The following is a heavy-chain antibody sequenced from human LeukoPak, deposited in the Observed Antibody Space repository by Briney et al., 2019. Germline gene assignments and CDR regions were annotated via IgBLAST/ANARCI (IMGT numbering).Heavy chain of an antibody. V-gene: IGHV4-30-2*03. Sequence: SQTLSLTCAVSGGSISSGGYSWSWIRQPPGKGLEWIGYIYHSGSTYYNPSLKSRVTISVDTSKNQFSLKLSSVTAADTAVYYCASQVLRFHYYYYGMDVWGQGTTVTVSS. J-gene: IGHJ6*02. CDR2: IYHSGST. D-gene: IGHD3-3*01. CDR3: ASQVLRFHYYYYGMDV. CDR1: GGSISSGGYS.